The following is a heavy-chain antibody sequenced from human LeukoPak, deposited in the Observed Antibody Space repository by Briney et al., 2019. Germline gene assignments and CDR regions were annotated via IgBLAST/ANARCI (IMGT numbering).Heavy chain of an antibody. Sequence: ASVKVSCKASGYTFTCYYMHWVRQAPGQGLEWMGWINPNSGGTNYAQKFQGWVTMTRDTSISTAYMELSRLRSDDTAVYYCARGPQVLRYFDWLLPLDYWGQATLVTVSS. D-gene: IGHD3-9*01. J-gene: IGHJ4*02. CDR3: ARGPQVLRYFDWLLPLDY. V-gene: IGHV1-2*04. CDR2: INPNSGGT. CDR1: GYTFTCYY.